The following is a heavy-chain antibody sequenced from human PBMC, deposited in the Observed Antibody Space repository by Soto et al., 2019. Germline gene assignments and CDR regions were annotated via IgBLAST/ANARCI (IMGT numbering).Heavy chain of an antibody. CDR3: AGMPYTSGLRFDP. Sequence: SETLSLTCNMSGDSYSISTYSWSWIRQPPGKALQWIGFIYQSGVTSCNPSLASRVSISLDRSNNQCSLKLKSVTAADTAVYFCAGMPYTSGLRFDPWGPGTLVTVSS. D-gene: IGHD6-19*01. CDR1: GDSYSISTYS. V-gene: IGHV4-30-2*01. CDR2: IYQSGVT. J-gene: IGHJ5*02.